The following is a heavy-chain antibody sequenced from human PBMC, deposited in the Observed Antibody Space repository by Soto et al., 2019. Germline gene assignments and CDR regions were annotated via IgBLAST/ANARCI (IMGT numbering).Heavy chain of an antibody. Sequence: GGSLRLSCAASGFTSSNYAMSWVRQAPGEGLEWVSTISGSGDSTYYADSVKGRFTISRDNSRNTLYLQMNSLRAEDTAVYYCAKALRYFDWLLRPWNSMDVWGQGTTVTVSS. J-gene: IGHJ6*02. D-gene: IGHD3-9*01. CDR1: GFTSSNYA. V-gene: IGHV3-23*01. CDR2: ISGSGDST. CDR3: AKALRYFDWLLRPWNSMDV.